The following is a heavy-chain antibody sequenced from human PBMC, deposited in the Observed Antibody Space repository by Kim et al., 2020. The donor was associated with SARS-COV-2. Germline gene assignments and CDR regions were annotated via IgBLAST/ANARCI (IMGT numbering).Heavy chain of an antibody. D-gene: IGHD3-10*01. J-gene: IGHJ1*01. V-gene: IGHV3-23*01. CDR3: GAYDGPGWDWLSLGHGYF. Sequence: GGSLRLSCAASGFTFSNYGMTWVRQAPGKGLEWVSSFSSGGSSYYAAYAVDRLITFCDDNAKKLLLLMKSRMTEDAAVYYCGAYDGPGWDWLSLGHGYF. CDR1: GFTFSNYG. CDR2: FSSGGSS.